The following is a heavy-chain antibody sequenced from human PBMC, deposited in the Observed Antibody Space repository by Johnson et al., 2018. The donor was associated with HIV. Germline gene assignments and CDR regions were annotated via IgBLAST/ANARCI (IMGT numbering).Heavy chain of an antibody. CDR3: ARAPGFSRAFDI. D-gene: IGHD3-10*01. CDR2: IYSGGDT. CDR1: GFTLSYYA. Sequence: QVQLVESGGGVVQPGRSLRLSCAASGFTLSYYAMHWVRQAPGQGLEWISVIYSGGDTYSAESVKGRFTISRDDPKNTLYLQLNRLTAEDTAVYYCARAPGFSRAFDIWGQGTMVTVSS. J-gene: IGHJ3*02. V-gene: IGHV3-30*14.